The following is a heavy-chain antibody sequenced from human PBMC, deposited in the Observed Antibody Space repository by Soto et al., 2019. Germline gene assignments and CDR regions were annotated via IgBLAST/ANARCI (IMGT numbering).Heavy chain of an antibody. Sequence: PSETLSLTCAVYGGSFSGYYWSWIRQPPGKGLEWIGEINHRGSTNYNPSLKSRVTISVDTSKNQFSLKLSSVTAADTAVYYCARVVVAATRFRYYYYGMDVWGQGTTVTVSS. CDR2: INHRGST. CDR1: GGSFSGYY. CDR3: ARVVVAATRFRYYYYGMDV. D-gene: IGHD2-15*01. J-gene: IGHJ6*02. V-gene: IGHV4-34*01.